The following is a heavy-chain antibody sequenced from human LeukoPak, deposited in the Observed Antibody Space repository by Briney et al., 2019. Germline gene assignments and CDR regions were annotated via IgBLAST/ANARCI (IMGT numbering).Heavy chain of an antibody. CDR1: GYTFTGYY. CDR2: INPNSGGT. Sequence: GASVKVSCKASGYTFTGYYMHWVRQAPGQGLEWMRWINPNSGGTNYAQKFQGRVTMTRDTSISTAYMELSRLRSDDTAVYYCARSLLRYFDWPSPPDYWGQGTLVTVSS. CDR3: ARSLLRYFDWPSPPDY. J-gene: IGHJ4*02. D-gene: IGHD3-9*01. V-gene: IGHV1-2*02.